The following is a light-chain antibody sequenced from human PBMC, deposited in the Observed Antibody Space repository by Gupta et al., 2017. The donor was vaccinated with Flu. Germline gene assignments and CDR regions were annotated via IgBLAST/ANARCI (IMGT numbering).Light chain of an antibody. Sequence: IQLTQSPASLSASVGDRVTITCRASQSISTYLNWYLQRPGEAPHLLMFSTSRLPRGAPSRFSGSGSGTNFSLTVTSLQTADFGTFYCQQSFTIPRTFGQGTRL. CDR3: QQSFTIPRT. V-gene: IGKV1-39*01. CDR1: QSISTY. J-gene: IGKJ2*01. CDR2: STS.